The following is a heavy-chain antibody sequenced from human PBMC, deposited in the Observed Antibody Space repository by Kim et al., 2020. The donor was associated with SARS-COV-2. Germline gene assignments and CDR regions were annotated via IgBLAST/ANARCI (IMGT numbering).Heavy chain of an antibody. J-gene: IGHJ4*02. Sequence: SETLSLTCAVYGGSFSGYYWSWIRQPPGKGLEWIGEINHSGSTNYNPSLKSRVTISVDTSKNQFSLKLSSVTAADTAVYYCARAPYYGDYEGGYFDYWGQGTLVTVSS. CDR2: INHSGST. CDR3: ARAPYYGDYEGGYFDY. D-gene: IGHD4-17*01. CDR1: GGSFSGYY. V-gene: IGHV4-34*01.